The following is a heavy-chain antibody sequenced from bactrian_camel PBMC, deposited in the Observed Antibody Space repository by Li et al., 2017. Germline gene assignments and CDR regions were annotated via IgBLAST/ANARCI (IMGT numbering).Heavy chain of an antibody. J-gene: IGHJ4*01. V-gene: IGHV3S53*01. CDR2: LDDDGGT. CDR3: TGAHESN. CDR1: PRTYSNNC. Sequence: HVQLVESGGGSVQAGGSLRLSCTTSPRTYSNNCIGWFRQAPEKQREGVAALDDDGGTHYGDSALGRFTISRDNAKNTFYAQLNDLKEEDTAKYYCTGAHESNWGQGTQVTVS.